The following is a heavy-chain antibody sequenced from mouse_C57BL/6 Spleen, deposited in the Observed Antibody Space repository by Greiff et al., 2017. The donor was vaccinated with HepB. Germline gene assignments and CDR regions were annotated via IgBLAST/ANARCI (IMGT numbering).Heavy chain of an antibody. V-gene: IGHV1-52*01. Sequence: QVQLQQPGAELVRPGSSVKLSCKASGYTFTSYWMHWVKQRPIQGLEWIGNIDPSDSETHYNQKFKDKATLTVDKSSSTAYMQLSSLTSEDSAFYYCARWGGGGYFDYWGQGTTLTVSS. CDR2: IDPSDSET. CDR1: GYTFTSYW. CDR3: ARWGGGGYFDY. J-gene: IGHJ2*01. D-gene: IGHD1-1*02.